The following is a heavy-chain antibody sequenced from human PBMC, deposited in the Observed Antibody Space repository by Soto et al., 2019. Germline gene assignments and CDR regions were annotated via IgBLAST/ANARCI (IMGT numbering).Heavy chain of an antibody. D-gene: IGHD3-9*01. CDR3: ARALMGILTPFDY. CDR1: GFTFSSYE. CDR2: ISSSGSTI. V-gene: IGHV3-48*03. Sequence: PGGSLRLSCAASGFTFSSYEMNWVRQAPGKGLEWVSYISSSGSTIYYADSVKGRFTISRDNAKNSLYLQMNSLRAEDTAVYYCARALMGILTPFDYWGQGTLVTVFS. J-gene: IGHJ4*02.